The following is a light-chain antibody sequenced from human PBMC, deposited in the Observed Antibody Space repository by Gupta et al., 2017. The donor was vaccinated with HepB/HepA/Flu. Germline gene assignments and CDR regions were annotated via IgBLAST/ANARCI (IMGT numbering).Light chain of an antibody. Sequence: EIVMIQSPDSLAVSLGERATISCKSSQTVFATSNKKNFLAWYQQRPGQPPRLVISWSSTRESGVPDRFSGSGSGTDFTLTISSLQPEDVAVYYCQQYVSSPVTFGGGTKVEIK. CDR1: QTVFATSNKKNF. CDR3: QQYVSSPVT. J-gene: IGKJ4*01. V-gene: IGKV4-1*01. CDR2: WSS.